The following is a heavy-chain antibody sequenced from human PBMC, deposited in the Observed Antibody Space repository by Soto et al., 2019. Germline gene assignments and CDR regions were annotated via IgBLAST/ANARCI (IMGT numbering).Heavy chain of an antibody. Sequence: ASVKVSCKASGYTFTSYYMHWVRQAPGQGLEWMGIINPSGGSTSYAQKFQGRVTMTRDTSISTAYMELSRLRSDDTAVYYCARGSKLSIAARPFDYWGQGTLVTVSS. CDR3: ARGSKLSIAARPFDY. V-gene: IGHV1-46*01. CDR1: GYTFTSYY. J-gene: IGHJ4*02. D-gene: IGHD6-6*01. CDR2: INPSGGST.